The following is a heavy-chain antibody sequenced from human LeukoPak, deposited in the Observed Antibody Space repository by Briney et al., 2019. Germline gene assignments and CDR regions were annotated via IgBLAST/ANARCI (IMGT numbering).Heavy chain of an antibody. Sequence: PSETLSLTCTVSGGSISSYYWSWIRQPPGKGLEWIGYIYYSGSTNYNPSLKSRVTISVDTSKNQFSLKLSSVTAADTAVYYCARLPLDYDILTGYYDYFDYWGQETLVTVSS. CDR2: IYYSGST. J-gene: IGHJ4*02. V-gene: IGHV4-59*08. D-gene: IGHD3-9*01. CDR1: GGSISSYY. CDR3: ARLPLDYDILTGYYDYFDY.